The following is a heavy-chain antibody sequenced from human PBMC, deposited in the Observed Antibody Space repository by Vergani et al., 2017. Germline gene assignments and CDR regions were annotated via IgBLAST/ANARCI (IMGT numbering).Heavy chain of an antibody. CDR2: IIPIFGTA. D-gene: IGHD6-13*01. CDR3: ARCLLIAAAELDAFDI. CDR1: GFTFSSYA. Sequence: VQLLESGGGLVQPGGSLRLSCAASGFTFSSYAISWVRQAPGQGLEWMGGIIPIFGTANYAQKFQGRVTITADESTSTAYMELSSLRSEDTAVYYCARCLLIAAAELDAFDIWGQGTMVTVSS. V-gene: IGHV1-69*01. J-gene: IGHJ3*02.